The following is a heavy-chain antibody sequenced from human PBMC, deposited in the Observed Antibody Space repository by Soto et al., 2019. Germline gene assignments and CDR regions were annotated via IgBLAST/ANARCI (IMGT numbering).Heavy chain of an antibody. J-gene: IGHJ5*02. V-gene: IGHV1-3*01. D-gene: IGHD2-15*01. CDR3: ARVGGCSGGSCYFGWFDP. CDR1: GYTFTSYA. Sequence: ASVKVSCKASGYTFTSYAMHWVRQAPGQRLEWMGWINAGNGNTKYSQKFQGRVTITRDTSASTAYMELSSLRSEDTAVYYCARVGGCSGGSCYFGWFDPSGQGPLVTVYS. CDR2: INAGNGNT.